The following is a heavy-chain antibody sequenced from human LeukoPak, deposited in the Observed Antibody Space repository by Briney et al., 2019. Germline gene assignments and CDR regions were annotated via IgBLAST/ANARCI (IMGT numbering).Heavy chain of an antibody. CDR2: IGAGGTFT. CDR3: AKDPYRASSGLVDY. V-gene: IGHV3-23*01. Sequence: GGSLRLSCTASGFTFSSYAMNWVRQAPGKGLEWVSGIGAGGTFTYYADSVKGRFTIFRDNSRNTLYLQMNSLRADDTAVYYCAKDPYRASSGLVDYWGQGTLVTVSS. CDR1: GFTFSSYA. J-gene: IGHJ4*02. D-gene: IGHD5-12*01.